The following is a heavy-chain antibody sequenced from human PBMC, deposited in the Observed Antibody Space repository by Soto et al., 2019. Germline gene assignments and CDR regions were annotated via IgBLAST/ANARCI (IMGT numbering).Heavy chain of an antibody. J-gene: IGHJ6*02. D-gene: IGHD6-13*01. CDR1: GYTFTSYD. CDR2: MNPNSGNT. CDR3: ARGFSGYSSSWYYCYGMDV. V-gene: IGHV1-8*01. Sequence: ASVKVSCKASGYTFTSYDINWVRQATGQGLEWMGWMNPNSGNTGYAQKFQGRVTMTRNTSISTAYMELSSLRSEDTAVYYCARGFSGYSSSWYYCYGMDVWGQGTPVTVSS.